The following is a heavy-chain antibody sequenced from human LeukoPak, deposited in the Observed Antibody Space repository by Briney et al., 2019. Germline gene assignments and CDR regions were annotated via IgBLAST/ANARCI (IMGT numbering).Heavy chain of an antibody. D-gene: IGHD4-17*01. CDR3: ARGHYGDYPYDY. CDR1: GGSISSYY. J-gene: IGHJ4*02. V-gene: IGHV4-59*01. Sequence: PSETLSLTCTVSGGSISSYYWSWIRQPPGKGLEWIGYIYYSGSTNYNPSLKSRVTISVDTSKNQFSLKLSSVTAADTAVYYCARGHYGDYPYDYWGQGTLVTVSS. CDR2: IYYSGST.